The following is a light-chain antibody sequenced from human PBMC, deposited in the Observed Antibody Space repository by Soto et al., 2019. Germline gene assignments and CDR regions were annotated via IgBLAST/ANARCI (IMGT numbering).Light chain of an antibody. CDR3: APWDGGLTPQGV. CDR2: DNT. V-gene: IGLV1-51*01. J-gene: IGLJ1*01. CDR1: SSNIGKYY. Sequence: QSVLSQPPSVSAAPGQRVTISCSGSSSNIGKYYVSWYQQVPGTAPTLLIYDNTQRPSGTPDRFSGSKSGTSATLAITGLQTGDEADYYCAPWDGGLTPQGVFGTGTKVTVL.